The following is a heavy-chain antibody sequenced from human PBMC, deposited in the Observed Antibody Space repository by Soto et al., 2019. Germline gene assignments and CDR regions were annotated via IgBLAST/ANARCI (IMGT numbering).Heavy chain of an antibody. D-gene: IGHD1-26*01. Sequence: QVQLVESGGGVVQPGRSLRLTCAASGFTFSSNGMHWVRQAPGKGLEWVALVAYDGSTTSYGDSVRGRFTISRDNSENSLYLQMNSLRAEDTAVDYCARLVGGSMYEYSGKYASWRQRTLVSVSS. V-gene: IGHV3-30*03. CDR2: VAYDGSTT. J-gene: IGHJ5*02. CDR1: GFTFSSNG. CDR3: ARLVGGSMYEYSGKYAS.